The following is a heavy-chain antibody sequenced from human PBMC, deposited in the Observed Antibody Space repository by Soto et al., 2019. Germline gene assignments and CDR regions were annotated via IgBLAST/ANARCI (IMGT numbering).Heavy chain of an antibody. V-gene: IGHV4-34*01. Sequence: PPDTFSLTCAVYGGFGGSFSGYYLSWIRQPPGKGLEWIGEINHSGSTNYNPSLKSRVTISVDTSKNQFSLKLSSVTAADTAVYYCARTYDGSDPETGGYAFDIWGQGTMVAVS. J-gene: IGHJ3*02. CDR3: ARTYDGSDPETGGYAFDI. CDR1: GGFGGSFSGYY. CDR2: INHSGST. D-gene: IGHD3-22*01.